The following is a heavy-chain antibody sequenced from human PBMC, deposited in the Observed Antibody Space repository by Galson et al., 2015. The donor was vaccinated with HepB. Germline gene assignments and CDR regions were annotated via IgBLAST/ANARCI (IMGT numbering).Heavy chain of an antibody. J-gene: IGHJ4*02. CDR2: IYSGGST. V-gene: IGHV3-66*01. D-gene: IGHD3-22*01. CDR3: ARTYYYDSSGYYEGGDDY. CDR1: GFTVRTNY. Sequence: SLRLSCAASGFTVRTNYMSWVRQAPGKGPEWVSVIYSGGSTYYADSVKGRFTISRDKSKNTLNLQMNSLRAEDTAVYYCARTYYYDSSGYYEGGDDYWGRGTLVTVSS.